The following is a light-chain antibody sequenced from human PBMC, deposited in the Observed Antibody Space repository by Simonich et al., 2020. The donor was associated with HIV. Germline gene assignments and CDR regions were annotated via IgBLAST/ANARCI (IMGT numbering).Light chain of an antibody. CDR1: QGISSG. CDR2: TAS. Sequence: DIQMTQSPSSVSASVGDRVTFTCRASQGISSGLAWYPQKPGKAPKLLIDTASTLQSGVPSRFSGSGAGTDFTLTISSLQPEDFATYYCQQANSFPFTFGPGTKVDIK. CDR3: QQANSFPFT. V-gene: IGKV1-12*01. J-gene: IGKJ3*01.